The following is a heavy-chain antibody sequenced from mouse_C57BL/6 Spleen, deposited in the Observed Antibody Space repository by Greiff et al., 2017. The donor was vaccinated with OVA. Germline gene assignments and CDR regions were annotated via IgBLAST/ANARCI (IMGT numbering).Heavy chain of an antibody. D-gene: IGHD1-1*01. J-gene: IGHJ4*01. CDR3: ARHYYGSRGAMDY. Sequence: IQLQQSGPELVKPGASVKIPCKASGYTFTDYNMDWVKQSHGKSLEWIGDINPNNGGTIYNQKFKGKATLTVDKSSSTAYMELRSLTSEDTAVYYCARHYYGSRGAMDYWGQGTSVTVSS. V-gene: IGHV1-18*01. CDR2: INPNNGGT. CDR1: GYTFTDYN.